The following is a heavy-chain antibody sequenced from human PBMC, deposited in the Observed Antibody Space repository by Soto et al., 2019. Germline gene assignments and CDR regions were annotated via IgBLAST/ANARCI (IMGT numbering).Heavy chain of an antibody. Sequence: NPSETLSLTCTVSGGSIISSSYYWGWIRQPPGKGLEWIGYMYHSGSTYYNPSLKSRVTISIDTSKNQFSLKLGSVTAADTAVYYCARASTLYIYCLPGGYGMDVWGQGTTVSVSS. D-gene: IGHD5-18*01. CDR3: ARASTLYIYCLPGGYGMDV. CDR1: GGSIISSSYY. J-gene: IGHJ6*02. CDR2: MYHSGST. V-gene: IGHV4-39*07.